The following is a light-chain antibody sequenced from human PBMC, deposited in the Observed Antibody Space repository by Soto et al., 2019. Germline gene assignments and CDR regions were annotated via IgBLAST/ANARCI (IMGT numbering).Light chain of an antibody. Sequence: QSVLPQPPSASGTPGQRVTISCSGSSSNIGSNTVNWYQQLPGTAPKLLIYSNNQRPSGVPDRFSGSKSGTSAYLAISGLQSEDEADYYCAAWDDSLNGSFVFGTGTKVTVL. CDR2: SNN. CDR3: AAWDDSLNGSFV. J-gene: IGLJ1*01. CDR1: SSNIGSNT. V-gene: IGLV1-44*01.